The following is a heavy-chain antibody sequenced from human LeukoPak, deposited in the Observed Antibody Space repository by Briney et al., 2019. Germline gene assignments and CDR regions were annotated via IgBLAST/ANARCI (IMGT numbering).Heavy chain of an antibody. J-gene: IGHJ4*02. V-gene: IGHV3-64D*06. D-gene: IGHD3-10*01. CDR3: VRSIYYFDF. CDR2: ISSNGGST. Sequence: PGGSLRLSCSASGFSFRSFAMHWVRQAPGKGLEYVSAISSNGGSTYCADSVKARFTISRDNSKSTLYLQMSSLRAEDTAVYYCVRSIYYFDFWGQGTLVTVSS. CDR1: GFSFRSFA.